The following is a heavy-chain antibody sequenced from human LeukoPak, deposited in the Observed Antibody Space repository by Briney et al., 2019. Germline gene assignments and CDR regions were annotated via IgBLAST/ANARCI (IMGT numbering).Heavy chain of an antibody. Sequence: GASVKVSCKASGYTFTSYYMHWVRQAPGQGLEWMGIINPSGGSTSYAQKFQGRVTMTRDMSTSTVYMELSSLRSEDTAVYYCARRAQDRGYSYDTNAGYFDLWGRGTLVTVSS. V-gene: IGHV1-46*01. CDR2: INPSGGST. CDR3: ARRAQDRGYSYDTNAGYFDL. D-gene: IGHD5-18*01. J-gene: IGHJ2*01. CDR1: GYTFTSYY.